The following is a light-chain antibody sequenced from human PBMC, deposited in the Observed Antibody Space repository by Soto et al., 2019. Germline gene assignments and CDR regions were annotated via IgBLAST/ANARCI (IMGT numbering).Light chain of an antibody. CDR2: VAS. CDR3: QQSFSTPQT. CDR1: QSINIY. V-gene: IGKV1-39*01. J-gene: IGKJ4*01. Sequence: IQMTQSPSSLSASVGDSVIITCRASQSINIYLSWYQQKPGKAPKLLINVASTLQGGVPSRFSGSGSGTEFTLAISSLQPEDSATYYCQQSFSTPQTFGGGTRVEIK.